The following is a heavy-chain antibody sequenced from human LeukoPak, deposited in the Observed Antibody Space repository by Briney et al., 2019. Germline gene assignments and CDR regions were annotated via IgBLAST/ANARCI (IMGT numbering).Heavy chain of an antibody. CDR2: INHSGST. V-gene: IGHV4-34*01. Sequence: SETLSLTCAVYGGSFSGYYWSWIRQPPGKGLEWIGEINHSGSTNYKPSLKSRVTISVDTSKNRFSLKLSSVTAADTAVYYCARGGGYYDSSGSFTRGKPAYYFDYWGQGTLVTVSS. D-gene: IGHD3-22*01. CDR1: GGSFSGYY. J-gene: IGHJ4*02. CDR3: ARGGGYYDSSGSFTRGKPAYYFDY.